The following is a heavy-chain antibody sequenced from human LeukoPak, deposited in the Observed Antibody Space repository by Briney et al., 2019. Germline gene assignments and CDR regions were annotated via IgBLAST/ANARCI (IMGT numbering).Heavy chain of an antibody. Sequence: SETLSLTCTVSGGSISNSSYYWAWIRQPPGEGLEWIGSIYCSGNPFYNPSLKSRVTILVDTSNNQFSLEVDSVTAADTAMYYCASQLDTTGYYTGFIDSWGQGALVTVSS. J-gene: IGHJ4*02. CDR2: IYCSGNP. CDR3: ASQLDTTGYYTGFIDS. CDR1: GGSISNSSYY. D-gene: IGHD3/OR15-3a*01. V-gene: IGHV4-39*01.